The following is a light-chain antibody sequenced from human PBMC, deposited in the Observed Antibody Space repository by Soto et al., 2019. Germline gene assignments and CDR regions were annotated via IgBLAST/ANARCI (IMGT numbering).Light chain of an antibody. J-gene: IGKJ1*01. CDR2: QTS. V-gene: IGKV3D-15*03. CDR1: QSFTSTH. Sequence: EIVMTQSPGTVSLSPGKRATLSCRTSQSFTSTHLAWYQQKPGQAPRLLIYQTSIRAAGIPARFSASGTGTDFTLTISDVQPEDFAVYYCHQRQSWPRTFGQGTKVE. CDR3: HQRQSWPRT.